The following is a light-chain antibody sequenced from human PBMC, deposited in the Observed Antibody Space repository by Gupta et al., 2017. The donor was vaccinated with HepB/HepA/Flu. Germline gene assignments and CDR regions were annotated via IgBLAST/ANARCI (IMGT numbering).Light chain of an antibody. Sequence: DIQMTQSPPSVSASVGDRVTITCRASQAISSQLVWYQQKAGNPPNRLIYGESSVQSGVPSRFIGSGSGTDLIPPTSSRQPEEFATNYCKQGKSSPWTFGQGTKVEIK. CDR3: KQGKSSPWT. J-gene: IGKJ1*01. V-gene: IGKV1-12*01. CDR1: QAISSQ. CDR2: GES.